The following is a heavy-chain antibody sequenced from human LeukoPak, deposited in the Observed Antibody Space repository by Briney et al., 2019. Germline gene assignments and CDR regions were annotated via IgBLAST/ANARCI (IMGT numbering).Heavy chain of an antibody. CDR2: IRPDGSVI. J-gene: IGHJ4*02. V-gene: IGHV3-7*01. Sequence: PGGSLRLSCAASGFTFSNYWMTWVRRAPGKGLEWVANIRPDGSVIHYVDSVKGRFTISRDSAKNSLYLQMNSLRVEDTAVYYCARGKAKKWELLFSWVYWGQGTLVTVSS. D-gene: IGHD1-26*01. CDR1: GFTFSNYW. CDR3: ARGKAKKWELLFSWVY.